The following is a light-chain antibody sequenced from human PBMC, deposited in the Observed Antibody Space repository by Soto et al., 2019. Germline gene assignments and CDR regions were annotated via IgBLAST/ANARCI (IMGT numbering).Light chain of an antibody. V-gene: IGLV8-61*01. J-gene: IGLJ3*02. CDR2: STN. CDR1: SGSVSTSYY. Sequence: QAVVTQEPSFSVSPGGTVTLTCGLRSGSVSTSYYPSWYQQTPGQAPRTLIYSTNTRSSGVPDRFSGSILGNKAALTITGAEADDESDYYCARYVGSDMVFGGGTKLTVL. CDR3: ARYVGSDMV.